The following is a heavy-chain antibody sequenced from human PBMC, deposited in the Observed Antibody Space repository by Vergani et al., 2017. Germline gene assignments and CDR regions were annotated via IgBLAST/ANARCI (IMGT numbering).Heavy chain of an antibody. CDR2: ISWNSGSI. Sequence: EVQLVESGGGLVQPGRSLRLSCAASGFTFDDYAMHWVRQAPGKGLEWVSGISWNSGSIGYADSVKGRFTISRDNAKNSLYLQMNSLRAEDTALYYCVKDIAASGNYWYFDLWVRGTLVTVSS. J-gene: IGHJ2*01. CDR3: VKDIAASGNYWYFDL. V-gene: IGHV3-9*01. D-gene: IGHD6-13*01. CDR1: GFTFDDYA.